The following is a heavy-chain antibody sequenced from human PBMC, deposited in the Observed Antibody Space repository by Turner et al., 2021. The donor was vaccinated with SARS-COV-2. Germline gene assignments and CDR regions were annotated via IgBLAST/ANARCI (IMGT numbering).Heavy chain of an antibody. CDR1: GYIFSNYY. V-gene: IGHV1-46*03. CDR2: ISPIGGGT. J-gene: IGHJ4*02. CDR3: ARGELWSFSSYDN. D-gene: IGHD3-10*01. Sequence: QVQLVQSGAEEKKPGPSVKVSCKASGYIFSNYYIHWVRHAPGQVLEWVGIISPIGGGTRYAQKFRGIVTMTRDTSTSTVSMELSSLRSEDTAVYYCARGELWSFSSYDNWGQGTLVTVSS.